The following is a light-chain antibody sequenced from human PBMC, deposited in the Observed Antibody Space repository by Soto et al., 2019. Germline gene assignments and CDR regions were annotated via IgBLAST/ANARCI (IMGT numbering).Light chain of an antibody. CDR2: GAS. V-gene: IGKV3-15*01. CDR3: QKYNNWPLT. Sequence: EIVMTQSPATLSVSPGERATLSCRASQSVSSNLAWYQQKPGQAPRLLIYGASTRPTGIPDRFSGSGSGTEFTLTISSLQSGDVAVYFCQKYNNWPLTFRPGIKVDIK. J-gene: IGKJ3*01. CDR1: QSVSSN.